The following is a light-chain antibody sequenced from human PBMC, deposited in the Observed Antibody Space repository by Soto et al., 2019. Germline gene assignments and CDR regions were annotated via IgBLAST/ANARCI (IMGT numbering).Light chain of an antibody. CDR2: GAS. J-gene: IGKJ2*01. Sequence: EIVLTQSPGTLSLSPGERATLSCRASQSVSSNYLAWYQQKPGQAPRLLMYGASSRATGIPDRFSGSGSGTDCTLTISRLEPDDFAVYYCQQYDTSPPLYTFGQGTKLEIK. CDR1: QSVSSNY. CDR3: QQYDTSPPLYT. V-gene: IGKV3-20*01.